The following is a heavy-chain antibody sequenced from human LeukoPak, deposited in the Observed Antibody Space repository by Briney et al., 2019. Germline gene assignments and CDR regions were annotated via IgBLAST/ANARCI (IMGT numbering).Heavy chain of an antibody. D-gene: IGHD5-12*01. CDR2: INPNSGGT. V-gene: IGHV1-2*02. Sequence: ASAKVSCKASGYTFTGYYMHWVRQAPGQGLEWMGWINPNSGGTNYAQKFQGRVTMTRDTSISTAYMELSRLRSDDTAVYYCARDYGPGYDYYFDYWGQGTLVTVSS. J-gene: IGHJ4*02. CDR1: GYTFTGYY. CDR3: ARDYGPGYDYYFDY.